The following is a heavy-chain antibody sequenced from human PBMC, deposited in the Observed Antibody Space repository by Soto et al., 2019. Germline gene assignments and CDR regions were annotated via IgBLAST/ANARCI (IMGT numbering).Heavy chain of an antibody. CDR2: ISLSGSTI. Sequence: VGSLRLSGAASGFAFSNYEMNWVRQAPGKGLEWVSYISLSGSTIYYADSVKGRFTISRDDAKDSLYLEMDSLRADDTAVYYCARESFSASPNFFDYWDQGTLVTVSS. V-gene: IGHV3-48*03. CDR3: ARESFSASPNFFDY. J-gene: IGHJ4*02. D-gene: IGHD1-26*01. CDR1: GFAFSNYE.